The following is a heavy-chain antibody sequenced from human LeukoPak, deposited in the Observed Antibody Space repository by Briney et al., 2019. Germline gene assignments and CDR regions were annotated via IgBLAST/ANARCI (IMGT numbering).Heavy chain of an antibody. CDR1: GFTLSSAW. CDR3: VRDRVGPDY. J-gene: IGHJ4*02. D-gene: IGHD1-26*01. CDR2: ITDDATT. Sequence: GGSLKLSCAASGFTLSSAWMHWVRQAPGTGLVWVSRITDDATTTYADSVRGRFTISRDNAKNILYLQMNSLRAEDTAVYYCVRDRVGPDYWGQGTLVTVSS. V-gene: IGHV3-74*03.